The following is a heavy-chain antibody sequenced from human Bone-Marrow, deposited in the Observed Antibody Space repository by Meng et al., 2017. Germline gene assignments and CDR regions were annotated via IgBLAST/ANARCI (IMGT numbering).Heavy chain of an antibody. V-gene: IGHV3-15*01. CDR1: GFTFSSYS. J-gene: IGHJ6*02. Sequence: GESLKISCEASGFTFSSYSMNWVRQAPGMGLEWVGRIKSNTDGGTAEYAAPVTGRFTISRDGSKNSLFLQMSSLKTEDTAVYYCVRGGTMSSGYFYGMDVWGQGTTVTVSS. D-gene: IGHD2-2*01. CDR3: VRGGTMSSGYFYGMDV. CDR2: IKSNTDGGTA.